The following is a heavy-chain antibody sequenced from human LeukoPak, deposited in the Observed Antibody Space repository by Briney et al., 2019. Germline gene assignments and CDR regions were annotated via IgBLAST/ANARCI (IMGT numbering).Heavy chain of an antibody. CDR2: IYYSGST. D-gene: IGHD6-13*01. J-gene: IGHJ4*02. Sequence: SETLSLTCTVSGGSISSSSYYWGWIRQPPGKGLEWIGSIYYSGSTYYNPSLKSRVTISVDTSKNQFSLKLSSVTAADTAVYYCASSWPIDYWGQGTLVTVSP. V-gene: IGHV4-39*01. CDR3: ASSWPIDY. CDR1: GGSISSSSYY.